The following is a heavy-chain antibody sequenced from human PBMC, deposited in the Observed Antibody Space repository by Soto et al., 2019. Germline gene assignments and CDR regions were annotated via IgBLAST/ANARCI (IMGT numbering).Heavy chain of an antibody. CDR3: ARGRYSNGWYYDY. J-gene: IGHJ4*02. CDR1: GFTFSDYA. D-gene: IGHD6-19*01. V-gene: IGHV3-33*01. Sequence: QVQLVESGGGVVQPGMSLSLSCAASGFTFSDYAMDWVRQAPGKGLEWVALTSHDERKISYADSVKGRFTISRGNSEKTLYLQMYSLSAEDTAVYYCARGRYSNGWYYDYWGQGTLVTVSS. CDR2: TSHDERKI.